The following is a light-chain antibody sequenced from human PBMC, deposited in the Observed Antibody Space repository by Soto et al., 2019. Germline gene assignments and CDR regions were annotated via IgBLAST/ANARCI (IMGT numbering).Light chain of an antibody. CDR2: GVN. CDR3: TSYTNIKTWV. V-gene: IGLV2-14*01. Sequence: QSALTQPASVSGSPGQSITISCTGTSSDVGHYNFVSWYQQHPGKAPKLMIYGVNSRPSGVSSRFSGSKSGNTASLTISGLQDEDEADYYCTSYTNIKTWVFGGGTKLTVL. J-gene: IGLJ3*02. CDR1: SSDVGHYNF.